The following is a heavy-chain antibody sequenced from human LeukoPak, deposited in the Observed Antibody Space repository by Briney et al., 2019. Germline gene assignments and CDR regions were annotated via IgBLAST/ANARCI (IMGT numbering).Heavy chain of an antibody. CDR3: ARDRGGYCSGGSCYPGHNWFDP. CDR1: GGSISSYY. J-gene: IGHJ5*02. V-gene: IGHV4-4*07. CDR2: IYTSGST. D-gene: IGHD2-15*01. Sequence: SETLSLTCTVSGGSISSYYWSWIRQPAGKGLEWIGRIYTSGSTNYNPSLKSRVTMSVDTSKNQFSLKLSSVTAADTAVYYCARDRGGYCSGGSCYPGHNWFDPWGQGTLVTVSS.